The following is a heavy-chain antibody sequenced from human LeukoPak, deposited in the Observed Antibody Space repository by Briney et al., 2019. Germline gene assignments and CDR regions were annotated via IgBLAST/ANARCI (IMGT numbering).Heavy chain of an antibody. J-gene: IGHJ4*02. Sequence: TGGSLTLTCAASGYTFRSYWMNWVRQAPGRGLEWVANIKQDGSEKYYVDSVKGRFTISRDNSKNSLYLQMNSLRAEDTAVYSCARDRAMDDYWGQGTLVTVSS. CDR1: GYTFRSYW. D-gene: IGHD5-18*01. V-gene: IGHV3-7*01. CDR2: IKQDGSEK. CDR3: ARDRAMDDY.